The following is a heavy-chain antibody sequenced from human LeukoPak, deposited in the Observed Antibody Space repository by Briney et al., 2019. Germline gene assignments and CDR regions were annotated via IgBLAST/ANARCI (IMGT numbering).Heavy chain of an antibody. CDR3: ARDRILYY. J-gene: IGHJ4*02. CDR1: GGSISSYY. D-gene: IGHD3-3*02. Sequence: SETLSLTCTVSGGSISSYYWSWIRQPPGKGLEWIGYIYYSGSTSYNPSLRSRVTISVDTSKNQFSLKLSSVTAADTAVYYCARDRILYYWGQGTLVTVSS. V-gene: IGHV4-59*01. CDR2: IYYSGST.